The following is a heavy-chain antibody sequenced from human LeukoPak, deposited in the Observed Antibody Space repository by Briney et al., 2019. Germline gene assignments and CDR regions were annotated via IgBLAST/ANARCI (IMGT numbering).Heavy chain of an antibody. D-gene: IGHD4-23*01. Sequence: GGSLRLSCVASGFTFRSYSMNWVRQAPGKGLEWVSYISSTSGTIYYADSMKGRFTISRDNAKNSLYLHMNSLRAEDTARYYCAKDTAVLDYGGNSGFDYWGQGTLVTVSS. CDR2: ISSTSGTI. CDR1: GFTFRSYS. V-gene: IGHV3-48*04. J-gene: IGHJ4*02. CDR3: AKDTAVLDYGGNSGFDY.